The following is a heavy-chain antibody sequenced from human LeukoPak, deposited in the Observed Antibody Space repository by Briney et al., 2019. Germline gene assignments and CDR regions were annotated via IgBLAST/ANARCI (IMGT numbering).Heavy chain of an antibody. D-gene: IGHD6-19*01. CDR1: GFTFSDYY. J-gene: IGHJ5*02. CDR3: ARDPGSGWPTNWFDP. Sequence: GGSLRLSCAASGFTFSDYYMSWIRQAPGKGLEWVSYISSSGSTIYYADSAKGRFTISRDNAKNSLYLQMNSLRAEDTAVYYCARDPGSGWPTNWFDPWGQGTLVTVSS. V-gene: IGHV3-11*01. CDR2: ISSSGSTI.